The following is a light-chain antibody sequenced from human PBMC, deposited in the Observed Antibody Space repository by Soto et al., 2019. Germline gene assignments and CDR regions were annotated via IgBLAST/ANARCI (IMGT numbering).Light chain of an antibody. Sequence: QAVVTQEPSFSVSPGRTVTLTCGLSSGSVSTSYYPSWYQQTPGQAPRTLIYSTNTRSSGVPDRFSGSILGNKAALTITGAQADDVADYYCALYMGSGIWVFGGGTKLTVL. CDR3: ALYMGSGIWV. V-gene: IGLV8-61*01. CDR1: SGSVSTSYY. J-gene: IGLJ3*02. CDR2: STN.